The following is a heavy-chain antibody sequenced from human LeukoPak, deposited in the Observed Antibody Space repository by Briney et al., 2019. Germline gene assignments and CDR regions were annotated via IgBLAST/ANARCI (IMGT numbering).Heavy chain of an antibody. CDR2: IYHSGST. J-gene: IGHJ6*02. V-gene: IGHV4-30-2*01. D-gene: IGHD1-26*01. CDR1: GGSISSGGYS. Sequence: SQTLSLTCAASGGSISSGGYSWSWIRQPPGKGLEWIGYIYHSGSTYYNPSLKSRVTISVDRSKNQFSLKLSSVTAADTAVYYCARGLTVGATTDYYYYYGMDVWGQGTTVTVSS. CDR3: ARGLTVGATTDYYYYYGMDV.